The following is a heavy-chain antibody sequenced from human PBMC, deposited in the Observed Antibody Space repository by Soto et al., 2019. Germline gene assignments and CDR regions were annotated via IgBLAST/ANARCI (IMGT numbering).Heavy chain of an antibody. CDR3: ARGKYNWNHSPTFRYYYGMDV. D-gene: IGHD1-20*01. CDR2: IIPIFGTA. CDR1: GGTFSSYA. Sequence: SVKVSCKASGGTFSSYAISWVRQAPGQGLEWMGGIIPIFGTANYAQKFQGRVTITADESTSTAYMELSSLRSEDTAVYYCARGKYNWNHSPTFRYYYGMDVWGQGTTVTVSS. J-gene: IGHJ6*02. V-gene: IGHV1-69*13.